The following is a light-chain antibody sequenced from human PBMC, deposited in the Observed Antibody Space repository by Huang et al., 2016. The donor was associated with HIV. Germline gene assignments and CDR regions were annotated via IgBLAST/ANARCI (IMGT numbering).Light chain of an antibody. V-gene: IGKV1-39*01. J-gene: IGKJ2*01. CDR2: AAS. CDR3: QQSYSTLRYT. Sequence: DIQMTQSPSSLSASVGDRVTITCRASQSISSDLNWYQQKPGKAPKLLIYAASSLQSGVPSRFSGSGSGTDFTLTISSLQPEDVATYYCQQSYSTLRYTFGQGTKLEIK. CDR1: QSISSD.